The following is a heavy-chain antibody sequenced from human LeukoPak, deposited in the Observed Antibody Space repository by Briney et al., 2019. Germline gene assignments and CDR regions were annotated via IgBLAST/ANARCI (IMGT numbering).Heavy chain of an antibody. CDR3: TTGVDYGDSPFDY. Sequence: GGSLRLSCAASGFTFSNAWMSWVRQPPGKGLEWVGRIKSKIDGGTTDYVAPVKGRSTISRDDSKKTLYLQMNSLKTEDTAVYYCTTGVDYGDSPFDYWGQGTLVTVSS. J-gene: IGHJ4*02. CDR2: IKSKIDGGTT. CDR1: GFTFSNAW. V-gene: IGHV3-15*01. D-gene: IGHD4-17*01.